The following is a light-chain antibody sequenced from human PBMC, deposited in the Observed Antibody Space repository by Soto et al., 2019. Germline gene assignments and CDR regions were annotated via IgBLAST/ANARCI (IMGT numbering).Light chain of an antibody. CDR2: KGT. Sequence: QSALGQPSSLSGTPEQSITISCTGTIDDVGAYNSVSWYQQLPHKAPQVILYKGTQRPSGVSSRFSGSTSGNAASLTISGLQADDEADYFCCSSAPESTYVFGTWTKVNVL. J-gene: IGLJ1*01. CDR3: CSSAPESTYV. V-gene: IGLV2-23*01. CDR1: IDDVGAYNS.